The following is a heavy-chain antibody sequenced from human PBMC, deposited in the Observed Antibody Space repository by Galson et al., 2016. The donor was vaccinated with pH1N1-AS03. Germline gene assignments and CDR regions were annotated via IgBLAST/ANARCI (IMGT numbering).Heavy chain of an antibody. J-gene: IGHJ3*01. CDR3: ARDRLWSGDNEPFDL. V-gene: IGHV3-9*01. CDR1: GFTFEDHA. D-gene: IGHD3-10*01. CDR2: ISWNSGKL. Sequence: LRLSCAASGFTFEDHAMHWVRQIPGRGLEWVSHISWNSGKLGYAASVNGRFTISRDNAKNSVYLQMNRLRLEDTALYYCARDRLWSGDNEPFDLWGQGTVVTVS.